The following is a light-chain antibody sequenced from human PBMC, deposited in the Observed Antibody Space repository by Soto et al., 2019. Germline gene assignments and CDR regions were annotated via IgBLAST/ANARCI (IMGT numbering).Light chain of an antibody. CDR2: SNN. J-gene: IGLJ1*01. Sequence: QSVLTQPPSASGTPGQRVTISCSGISSSIGSNTVNWYQQLPGTAPKLLIYSNNQRPSGVPDRFSGSKSGTSASLAISGLQSEDEADYYCAAWDDSLNGYVFGTGTKVTVL. CDR3: AAWDDSLNGYV. V-gene: IGLV1-44*01. CDR1: SSSIGSNT.